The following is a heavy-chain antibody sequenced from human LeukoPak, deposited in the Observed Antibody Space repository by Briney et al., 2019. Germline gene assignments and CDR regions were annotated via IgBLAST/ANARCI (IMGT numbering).Heavy chain of an antibody. CDR2: IIPIFGTA. J-gene: IGHJ4*02. CDR1: GGTFSSYA. D-gene: IGHD6-13*01. CDR3: ARGAEAYSSSWLTIDY. Sequence: SVKVSCKASGGTFSSYAISWVRQAPGQGLEWMGGIIPIFGTANCAQKFQDRVTITTDESTSTAYMELSSLRSEDTAVYYCARGAEAYSSSWLTIDYWGQGTLVTVSS. V-gene: IGHV1-69*05.